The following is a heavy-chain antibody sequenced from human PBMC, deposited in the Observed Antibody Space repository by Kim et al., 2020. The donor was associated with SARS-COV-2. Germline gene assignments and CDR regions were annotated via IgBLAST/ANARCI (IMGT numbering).Heavy chain of an antibody. D-gene: IGHD4-17*01. V-gene: IGHV4-59*01. CDR3: ARSDYGDPSGFDY. J-gene: IGHJ4*02. Sequence: YPPPHKSRVTISVDTSKNQFSLKLSSVTAADTAVYYCARSDYGDPSGFDYWGQGTLVTVSS.